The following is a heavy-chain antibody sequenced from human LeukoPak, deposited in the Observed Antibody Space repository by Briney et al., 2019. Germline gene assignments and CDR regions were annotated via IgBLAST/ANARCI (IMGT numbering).Heavy chain of an antibody. CDR3: AKFDSSGYDY. CDR2: ISWNSGNI. D-gene: IGHD3-22*01. Sequence: GGSLRLSCAASGFTFDDYAMHWVRQAPGKGLEWVSGISWNSGNIGYADSVKGRFTISRDNAKNSLYLQMNSLRAEDTALYYCAKFDSSGYDYWGQGTLVTVSS. J-gene: IGHJ4*02. V-gene: IGHV3-9*01. CDR1: GFTFDDYA.